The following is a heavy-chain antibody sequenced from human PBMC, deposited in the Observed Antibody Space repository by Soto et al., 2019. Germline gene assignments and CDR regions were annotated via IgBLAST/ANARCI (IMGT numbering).Heavy chain of an antibody. J-gene: IGHJ4*02. CDR3: AREDTAMGRSDY. Sequence: DSVKVSCKASGYTFTGYYMHWVRQAPGQGLEWMGWINPNSGGTNYAQKFQGRVTMTRDTSISTAYMELSRLRSDDTAVYYCAREDTAMGRSDYWGQGTLVTVSS. CDR1: GYTFTGYY. D-gene: IGHD5-18*01. CDR2: INPNSGGT. V-gene: IGHV1-2*02.